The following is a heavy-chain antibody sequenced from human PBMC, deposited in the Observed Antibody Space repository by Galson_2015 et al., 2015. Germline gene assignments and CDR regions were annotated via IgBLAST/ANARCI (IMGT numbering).Heavy chain of an antibody. D-gene: IGHD2-15*01. CDR1: GFTFSNYA. CDR3: AKGCSATCYGEDDY. J-gene: IGHJ4*02. Sequence: SLRLSCAASGFTFSNYAVTWVRQAPGKGLEWVSTISGDGERTYYADSVKGRFTISRDNSKNTLYLLLNSLRVEDTAVYYCAKGCSATCYGEDDYWGQGTLVTVAS. V-gene: IGHV3-23*01. CDR2: ISGDGERT.